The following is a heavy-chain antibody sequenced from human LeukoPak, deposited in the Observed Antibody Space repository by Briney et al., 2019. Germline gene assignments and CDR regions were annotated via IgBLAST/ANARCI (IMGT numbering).Heavy chain of an antibody. D-gene: IGHD3-16*01. J-gene: IGHJ6*02. CDR2: INHNGNVN. CDR3: ARGGGLDV. CDR1: GFTFSSYW. V-gene: IGHV3-7*03. Sequence: GGSLRLSCAASGFTFSSYWMNWARQAPGKGLEWVASINHNGNVNYYVDSVKGRFTISRDNVKNSLYLQMSNLRAEDTAVYFCARGGGLDVWGQGATVTVSS.